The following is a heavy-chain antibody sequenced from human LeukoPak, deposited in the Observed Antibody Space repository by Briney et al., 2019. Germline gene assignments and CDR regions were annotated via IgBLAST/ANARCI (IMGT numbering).Heavy chain of an antibody. Sequence: TGGSLRLSCAASGFTFSSYSMNWVRQAPGKGLEWVSSISSSSSYIYYADSVKGRFTISRDNAKNSLYLQMNSLRAEDTAVYYCARDKGYSSSWYPAYWGQGTLVTVSS. J-gene: IGHJ4*02. CDR1: GFTFSSYS. CDR2: ISSSSSYI. D-gene: IGHD6-13*01. CDR3: ARDKGYSSSWYPAY. V-gene: IGHV3-21*01.